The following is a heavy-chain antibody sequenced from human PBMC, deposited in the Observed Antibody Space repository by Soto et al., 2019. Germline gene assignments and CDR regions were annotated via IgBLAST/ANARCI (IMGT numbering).Heavy chain of an antibody. V-gene: IGHV3-23*01. CDR2: ISGSGGST. D-gene: IGHD3-10*01. CDR1: GFTFSSYA. Sequence: EVQLLESGGGLVQPGGSLRLSCAASGFTFSSYAMSWVRQAPGKGLEWVSAISGSGGSTYYADSVKGRFTISRDNSKNTLYLQMNSVRAEDTAVYYCAKVPWFGELFGYFDYWGQGTLVTVSS. CDR3: AKVPWFGELFGYFDY. J-gene: IGHJ4*02.